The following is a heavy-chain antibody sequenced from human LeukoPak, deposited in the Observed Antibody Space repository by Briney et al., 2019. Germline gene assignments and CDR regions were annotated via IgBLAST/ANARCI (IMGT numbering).Heavy chain of an antibody. CDR3: ARGTGTVPFHNVLTGRQDFYYYYIDV. D-gene: IGHD3-9*01. V-gene: IGHV1-69*13. J-gene: IGHJ6*03. CDR1: GGTFSSYA. CDR2: IIPISGAA. Sequence: ASVKVSCKASGGTFSSYAISWVRQAPGQGLEWMGGIIPISGAAEYAQKFQGRVTITADEPTTTAYMELTSLTSDDTAVYYCARGTGTVPFHNVLTGRQDFYYYYIDVWGKGTTVTVSS.